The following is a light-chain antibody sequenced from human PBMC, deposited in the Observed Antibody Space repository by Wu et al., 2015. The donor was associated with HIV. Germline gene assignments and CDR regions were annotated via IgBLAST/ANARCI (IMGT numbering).Light chain of an antibody. V-gene: IGKV1D-13*01. CDR1: QDVSRD. CDR2: DAS. Sequence: IQLTQSPSSLSASVGDTVTITCRASQDVSRDLAWYQHKAGKSPILLIFDASTLRSGVPSRFSGSGSGTEFTLTISSLQPEDFATYYCHQFNNNPQTFGPGTKLEIK. CDR3: HQFNNNPQT. J-gene: IGKJ2*01.